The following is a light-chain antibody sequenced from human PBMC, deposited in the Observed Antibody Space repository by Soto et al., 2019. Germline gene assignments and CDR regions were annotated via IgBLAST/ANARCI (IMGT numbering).Light chain of an antibody. CDR2: EVS. V-gene: IGLV2-14*01. CDR3: NSYTSTKTWG. J-gene: IGLJ1*01. Sequence: QSVLTQPASVSGSPGQSITISCTGTSSDVGSYNYVSWYQQHPGKAPKLMIYEVSNRPSGVSNRFSGSKSGNTASLTISGLKAEDEGDYYCNSYTSTKTWGFGDVTKVTAL. CDR1: SSDVGSYNY.